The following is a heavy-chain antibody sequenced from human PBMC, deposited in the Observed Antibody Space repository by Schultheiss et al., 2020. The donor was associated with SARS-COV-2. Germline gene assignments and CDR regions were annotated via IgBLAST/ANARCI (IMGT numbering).Heavy chain of an antibody. CDR2: SRNKANSYIT. CDR3: AKAERVNYFDA. V-gene: IGHV3-72*01. Sequence: GESLKISCAASGFAFSYHYMYWIRQAPGKGLEWVGRSRNKANSYITEYAASVRGRFTISRDESNNFLHLQMKSLKTDDTAVYYCAKAERVNYFDAWGRGTQVTVSS. D-gene: IGHD1-1*01. J-gene: IGHJ4*02. CDR1: GFAFSYHY.